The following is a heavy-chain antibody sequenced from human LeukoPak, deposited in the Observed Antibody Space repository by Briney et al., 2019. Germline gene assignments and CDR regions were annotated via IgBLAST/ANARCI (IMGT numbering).Heavy chain of an antibody. CDR1: GSTFTNSY. J-gene: IGHJ4*02. D-gene: IGHD6-13*01. CDR3: TAGHYSSL. CDR2: IKSKPDGGTT. V-gene: IGHV3-15*01. Sequence: PGGSLRLSCGASGSTFTNSYMRWVRQAPGKGLEWVGLIKSKPDGGTTDYAAPVKGRFTISRDESANKLYLQTNGLKTGDTGVYYCTAGHYSSLWGQGTLVTVSS.